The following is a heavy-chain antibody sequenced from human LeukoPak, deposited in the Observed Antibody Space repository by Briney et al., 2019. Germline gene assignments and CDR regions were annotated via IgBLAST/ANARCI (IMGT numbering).Heavy chain of an antibody. D-gene: IGHD6-19*01. CDR1: GFTFSSYA. Sequence: GGSLRLSCAASGFTFSSYAMSWVRQAPGKGLEWVSVIGWDSESKYYLESVKGRFTISRDNSKNSLYLQMNSLRTEDTAFYYCAKDRSRSYSSFDAWGQGTLVAVSS. CDR2: IGWDSESK. V-gene: IGHV3-43*02. CDR3: AKDRSRSYSSFDA. J-gene: IGHJ4*02.